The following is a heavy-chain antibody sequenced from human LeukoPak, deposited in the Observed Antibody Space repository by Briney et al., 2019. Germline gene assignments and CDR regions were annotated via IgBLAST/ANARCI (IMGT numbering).Heavy chain of an antibody. CDR1: GGSFSGYY. V-gene: IGHV4-34*01. CDR2: INHSGST. D-gene: IGHD3-3*01. Sequence: PSETLSLTCAVYGGSFSGYYWSWIRQPPGKGLEWIGEINHSGSTNYNPSLKNRATISVDTSKNQFSLKLSSVTAADTAVYYCARGPAAIFGVVIIPIDYWGQGTLVTVSS. J-gene: IGHJ4*02. CDR3: ARGPAAIFGVVIIPIDY.